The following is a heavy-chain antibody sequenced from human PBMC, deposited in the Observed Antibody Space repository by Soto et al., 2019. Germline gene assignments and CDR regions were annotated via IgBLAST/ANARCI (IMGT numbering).Heavy chain of an antibody. Sequence: GGSLRLACEVSGFTFSMYSMSWVRQSPGKGLEWVAKIPQDGVDGHYADSVKGRFIISRDNDKNSLHLQLNNLRAEDTAVYYCARDHLILPAHDFFYGSDVWGRGATVTVSS. CDR1: GFTFSMYS. D-gene: IGHD2-21*02. V-gene: IGHV3-7*03. CDR2: IPQDGVDG. J-gene: IGHJ6*02. CDR3: ARDHLILPAHDFFYGSDV.